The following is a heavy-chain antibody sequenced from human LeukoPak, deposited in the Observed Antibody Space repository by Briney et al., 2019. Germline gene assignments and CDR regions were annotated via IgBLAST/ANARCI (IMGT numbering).Heavy chain of an antibody. CDR1: GGSFSGYY. CDR2: INHSGST. Sequence: SETLSLTCAVYGGSFSGYYWSWIRQPPGKGLEWIGEINHSGSTSYNPSLKSRVTISVDTSKNQFSLKLSSVTAADTAVYYCARGRMLGSTSLNYYYYYGMDVWGQGTTVTVSS. V-gene: IGHV4-34*01. J-gene: IGHJ6*02. D-gene: IGHD2-2*01. CDR3: ARGRMLGSTSLNYYYYYGMDV.